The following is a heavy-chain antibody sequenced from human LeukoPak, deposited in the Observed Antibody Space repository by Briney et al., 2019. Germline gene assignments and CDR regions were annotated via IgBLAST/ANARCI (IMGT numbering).Heavy chain of an antibody. CDR1: GHTFTDYY. D-gene: IGHD6-6*01. CDR2: INPNSGGT. V-gene: IGHV1-2*02. J-gene: IGHJ4*02. CDR3: TRGLPIATRPAYYFDY. Sequence: ASVKVSCKASGHTFTDYYMHWVRQAPGQRFEWMGWINPNSGGTNYAQKFQGRVTMTRDTSISTAYMELTSLRSDDTAVYYCTRGLPIATRPAYYFDYWGQGTLVTVSS.